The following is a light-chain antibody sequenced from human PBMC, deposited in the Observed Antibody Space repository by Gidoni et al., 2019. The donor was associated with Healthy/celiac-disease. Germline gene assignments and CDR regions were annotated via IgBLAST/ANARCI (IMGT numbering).Light chain of an antibody. J-gene: IGKJ1*01. CDR2: GAS. CDR1: QSVSSSY. CDR3: QQYGSSRWT. Sequence: EIVLTQSPGTLSLSPGERATLSCRASQSVSSSYLAWYQQKPGQAPRILIYGASSRATGIPDRFSGSGSGTDFTLTISRLEPEDFAVYYCQQYGSSRWTFAQGTKVEIK. V-gene: IGKV3-20*01.